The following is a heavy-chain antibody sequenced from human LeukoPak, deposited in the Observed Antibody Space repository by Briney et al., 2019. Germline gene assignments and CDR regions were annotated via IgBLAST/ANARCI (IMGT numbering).Heavy chain of an antibody. D-gene: IGHD6-13*01. CDR3: ATNWYSSSWYGY. J-gene: IGHJ4*02. CDR1: GYTLTELS. V-gene: IGHV1-24*01. CDR2: FDPEDGET. Sequence: ASVKLSFKVSGYTLTELSMHWVRQPPGKGLEWMGGFDPEDGETIYAQKFQGRVTMTEDTSTDTAYMELSSLRSEDTAVYYCATNWYSSSWYGYWGQGTLVTVSS.